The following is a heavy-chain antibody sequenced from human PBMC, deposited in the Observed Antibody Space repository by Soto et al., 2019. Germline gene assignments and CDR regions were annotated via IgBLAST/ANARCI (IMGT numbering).Heavy chain of an antibody. CDR3: AAEGRGSGSYYFYFDY. D-gene: IGHD1-26*01. J-gene: IGHJ4*02. Sequence: VASVKVSCKASGFTFTSSAVQWVRQARGQRLEWIGWIVVGSGNTNYAQKFQERVTITRDMSTSTAYMELSSLRSEDTAVYYCAAEGRGSGSYYFYFDYWGQGTLVTVSS. V-gene: IGHV1-58*01. CDR1: GFTFTSSA. CDR2: IVVGSGNT.